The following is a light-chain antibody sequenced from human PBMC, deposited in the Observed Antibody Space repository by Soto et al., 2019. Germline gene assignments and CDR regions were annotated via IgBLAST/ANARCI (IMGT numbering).Light chain of an antibody. Sequence: QSVLTQPASVSGSPGQSITISCTGTSSDVGGYNSVSWYQQYPGKAPKLIIYEVTNRPSGVSDRFSGSKSGRTASLTISGLQTEDESTYYCSSYTSTSTLIFGGGTKVTVL. V-gene: IGLV2-14*03. CDR1: SSDVGGYNS. J-gene: IGLJ2*01. CDR3: SSYTSTSTLI. CDR2: EVT.